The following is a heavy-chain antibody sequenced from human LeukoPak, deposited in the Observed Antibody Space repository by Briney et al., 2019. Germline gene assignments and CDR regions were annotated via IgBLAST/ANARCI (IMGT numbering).Heavy chain of an antibody. V-gene: IGHV1-18*01. CDR1: GYTFTIYG. J-gene: IGHJ4*02. CDR2: ISAYNGNT. Sequence: ASVKVSCTASGYTFTIYGISWVRQAPGQGLEWMGWISAYNGNTNYAQKLQGRVTMTTDTSTSTAYMELRSLRSDDTAVYYCTRGVSYGASGYFDYWGQGTLVTASS. CDR3: TRGVSYGASGYFDY. D-gene: IGHD5-18*01.